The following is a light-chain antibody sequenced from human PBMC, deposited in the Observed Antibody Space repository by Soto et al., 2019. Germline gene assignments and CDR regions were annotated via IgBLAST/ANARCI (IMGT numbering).Light chain of an antibody. V-gene: IGKV3-11*01. CDR3: QHRSN. CDR2: GAS. CDR1: QSVRSY. Sequence: IVLTQSPATLSLSPGERATLSCRASQSVRSYIAWYQQKPGQAPRLLVYGASNRATGIPARFSGSASGTDFTLTISSVEPEDFAIYYCQHRSNFGGGTKVEIK. J-gene: IGKJ4*01.